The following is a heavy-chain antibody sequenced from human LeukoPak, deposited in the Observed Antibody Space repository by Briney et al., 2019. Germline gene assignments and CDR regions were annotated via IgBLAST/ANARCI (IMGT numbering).Heavy chain of an antibody. CDR3: AREGVVVTATRYYFDS. CDR2: ISSSSNII. CDR1: GFTFSNYN. J-gene: IGHJ4*02. Sequence: GGSLRLSCAASGFTFSNYNMNWVRQPPGKGLQWVSYISSSSNIIYYADSVKGRFTISRDNSKNTLYLQMNSLRAEDTAVYYCAREGVVVTATRYYFDSWGQGTLVTVSS. V-gene: IGHV3-48*01. D-gene: IGHD2-15*01.